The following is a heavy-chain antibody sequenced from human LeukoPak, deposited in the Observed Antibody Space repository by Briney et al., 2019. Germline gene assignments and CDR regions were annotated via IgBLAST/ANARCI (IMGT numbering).Heavy chain of an antibody. Sequence: GGSLRLSCAASGFTFSSYWMSWVRQAPGKGLEWVANIKQDGSEKYYVDSVKGRFTISRDNAKNSLYLQMNSLRAEDTAVYYWGRGGGRCSSTSCSRGDYWGQGTLVTVSS. D-gene: IGHD2-2*01. CDR2: IKQDGSEK. J-gene: IGHJ4*02. CDR3: GRGGGRCSSTSCSRGDY. V-gene: IGHV3-7*04. CDR1: GFTFSSYW.